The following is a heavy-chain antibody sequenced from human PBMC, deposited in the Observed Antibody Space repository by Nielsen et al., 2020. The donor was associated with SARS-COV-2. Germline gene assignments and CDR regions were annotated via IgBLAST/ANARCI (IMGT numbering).Heavy chain of an antibody. CDR3: ARGPYTRYGMDV. Sequence: GGSLRLSCAASGFTFANYGIHWVRQVAGRGLEWVAIVSRDGSDTFYVDSVKGRFTISRDNSKNTVYLQMNSLRAEDTAVYYCARGPYTRYGMDVWGQGTTVTVSS. V-gene: IGHV3-30*03. CDR2: VSRDGSDT. D-gene: IGHD4-11*01. CDR1: GFTFANYG. J-gene: IGHJ6*02.